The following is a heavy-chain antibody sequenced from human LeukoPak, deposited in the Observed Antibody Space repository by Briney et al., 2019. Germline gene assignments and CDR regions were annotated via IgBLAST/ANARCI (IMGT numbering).Heavy chain of an antibody. CDR1: GFTVSNNY. Sequence: GGSLRLSCAASGFTVSNNYMSWVRQAPGKGLEWVSVIYTGGSTYYADSVKGRFTITRDNSKNTLYLQMNSLRAEDTAVYYCASVGGSAWEFDYWGQGTLVTVSS. J-gene: IGHJ4*02. D-gene: IGHD6-19*01. V-gene: IGHV3-53*01. CDR2: IYTGGST. CDR3: ASVGGSAWEFDY.